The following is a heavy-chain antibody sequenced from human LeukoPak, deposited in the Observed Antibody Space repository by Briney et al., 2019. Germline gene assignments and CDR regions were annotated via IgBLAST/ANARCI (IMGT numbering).Heavy chain of an antibody. CDR3: ARPRGPSLGDYFDY. CDR1: GGSISSSSFY. V-gene: IGHV4-39*02. CDR2: IYYSGST. J-gene: IGHJ4*02. Sequence: PETLSITCTVSGGSISSSSFYWGWIRQPPGKELEWIGSIYYSGSTYYNPSLKSRVTISVDTSKNHFSLKLNSVTAADTAVYYCARPRGPSLGDYFDYWGQGTLVTVSS.